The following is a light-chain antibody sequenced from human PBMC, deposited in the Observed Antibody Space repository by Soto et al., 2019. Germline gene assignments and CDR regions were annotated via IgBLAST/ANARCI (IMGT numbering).Light chain of an antibody. V-gene: IGKV3-20*01. J-gene: IGKJ3*01. CDR2: AS. Sequence: EIVVTQSPGTLSLSPGERATLSCRASQSVSDMYLAWYQQKPGQAPRLLIYASNRATGIPDRFSGSGSGTDFTLTISRLEREDFAVYYCQHYGTSALFGPGTKVEIK. CDR1: QSVSDMY. CDR3: QHYGTSAL.